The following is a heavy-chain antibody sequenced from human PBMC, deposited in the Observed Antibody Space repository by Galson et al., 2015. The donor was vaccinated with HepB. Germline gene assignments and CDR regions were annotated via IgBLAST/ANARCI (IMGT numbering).Heavy chain of an antibody. CDR1: GYTFTDYV. CDR2: MNTNTGKP. D-gene: IGHD3-3*01. Sequence: SVKVSCKASGYTFTDYVVNWVRQAPGQGLEWMGWMNTNTGKPTYAPGFAGRFVFSSDTSVTTAYLQISSIETDDTAVYYCARSPLRFLDWLPYYDYYYMDVWGEGTTVTVSS. CDR3: ARSPLRFLDWLPYYDYYYMDV. J-gene: IGHJ6*03. V-gene: IGHV7-4-1*02.